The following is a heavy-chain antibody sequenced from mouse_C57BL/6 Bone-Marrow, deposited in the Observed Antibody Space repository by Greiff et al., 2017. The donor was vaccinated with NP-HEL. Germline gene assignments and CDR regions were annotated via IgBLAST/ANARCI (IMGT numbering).Heavy chain of an antibody. J-gene: IGHJ1*03. CDR3: TRDHGSSYGWYFDV. D-gene: IGHD1-1*01. Sequence: EVQGVESGEGLVKPGGSLKLSCAASGFTFSSYAMSWVRQTPEKRLEWVAYISSGGDYIYYADTVKGRFTISRDNARNTLYLQMSSLKSEDTAMYYCTRDHGSSYGWYFDVWGTGTTVTVSS. CDR2: ISSGGDYI. CDR1: GFTFSSYA. V-gene: IGHV5-9-1*02.